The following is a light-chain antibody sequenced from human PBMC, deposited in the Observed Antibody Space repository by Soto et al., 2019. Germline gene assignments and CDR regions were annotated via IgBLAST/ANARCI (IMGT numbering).Light chain of an antibody. CDR3: QQVNSYPLT. J-gene: IGKJ4*01. CDR2: AAS. Sequence: IQLTQSPSSLSASVGDRVTITCRASQGISGYLAWYQQKPGKAPNLLIYAASSLQSGVPPSFSGSGSGTEFTLTISSLQPEDFATYYCQQVNSYPLTFGGGTKVEIK. CDR1: QGISGY. V-gene: IGKV1-9*01.